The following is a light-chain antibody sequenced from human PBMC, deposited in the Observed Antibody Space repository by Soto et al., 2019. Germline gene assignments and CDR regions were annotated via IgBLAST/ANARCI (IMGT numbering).Light chain of an antibody. J-gene: IGKJ1*01. CDR2: AAS. Sequence: RVSPSASFLSAFLSPRLTLPCRASQGISSYLAWYQQKPGKAPKLLIYAASTLQSGVPSRFSGSGSGTEFTLTISSLQPEDFATYYCQQLNSYPSWTFGQGTKVDI. CDR1: QGISSY. CDR3: QQLNSYPSWT. V-gene: IGKV1-9*01.